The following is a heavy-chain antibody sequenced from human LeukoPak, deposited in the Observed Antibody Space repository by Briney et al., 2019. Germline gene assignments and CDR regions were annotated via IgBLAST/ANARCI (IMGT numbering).Heavy chain of an antibody. J-gene: IGHJ4*02. V-gene: IGHV4-31*03. CDR2: IYYSGST. Sequence: SETLSLTCTVSGGSISSSSYYWGWIRQHPGKGLEWIGYIYYSGSTYYNPSLKSRVTISVDTSKNQFSLKLSSVTAADTAVYYCARGNLDSSGYYCDWGQGTLVTVSS. D-gene: IGHD3-22*01. CDR3: ARGNLDSSGYYCD. CDR1: GGSISSSSYY.